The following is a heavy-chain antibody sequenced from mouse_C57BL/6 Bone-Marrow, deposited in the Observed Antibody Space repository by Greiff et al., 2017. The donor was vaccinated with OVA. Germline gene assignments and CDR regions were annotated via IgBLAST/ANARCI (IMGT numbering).Heavy chain of an antibody. CDR1: GFTFSSYG. Sequence: EVQGVESGGDLVKPGGSLKLSCAASGFTFSSYGMSWVRQTPDKRLEWVATISSGGSYTYYPDSVKGRFTISRDNAKNTLYLQMSSLKSEDTAMYYCARSMVTTGHYYAMDYWGQGTSVTVSS. D-gene: IGHD2-2*01. V-gene: IGHV5-6*01. CDR2: ISSGGSYT. CDR3: ARSMVTTGHYYAMDY. J-gene: IGHJ4*01.